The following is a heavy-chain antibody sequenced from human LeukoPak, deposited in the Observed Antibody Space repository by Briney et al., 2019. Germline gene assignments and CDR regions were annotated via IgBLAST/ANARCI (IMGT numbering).Heavy chain of an antibody. D-gene: IGHD5-24*01. J-gene: IGHJ6*02. CDR2: IYSGGST. CDR3: AKEGGYNSNYYGMDV. CDR1: GFTVSSNY. Sequence: PGGSLRLSCAASGFTVSSNYMSWVRQAPGKGLEWVSVIYSGGSTYYADSVKGRFTISRDNSKNTLYLQMNSLRAEDTAVYYCAKEGGYNSNYYGMDVWGQGTTVTVSS. V-gene: IGHV3-53*05.